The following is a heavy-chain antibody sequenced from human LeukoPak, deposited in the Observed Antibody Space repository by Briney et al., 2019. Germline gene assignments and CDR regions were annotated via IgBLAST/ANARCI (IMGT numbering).Heavy chain of an antibody. CDR1: GFTFSSYG. Sequence: HPGRSLRLSCAASGFTFSSYGMHWVRQAPGKGLEWVAVISYDGSNKYYADSVKGRFTISRDNSKNTLYLQMNSLRAEDTAVYYCAREGDDAFDIWGQGTMVTVSS. CDR3: AREGDDAFDI. CDR2: ISYDGSNK. J-gene: IGHJ3*02. D-gene: IGHD3-10*01. V-gene: IGHV3-30*19.